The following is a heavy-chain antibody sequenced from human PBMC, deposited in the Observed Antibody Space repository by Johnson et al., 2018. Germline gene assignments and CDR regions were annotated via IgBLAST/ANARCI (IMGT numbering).Heavy chain of an antibody. Sequence: VQLVESGGGWVQPGVSLRLSCTASGFRFGNHGMNWLRQAPGKGLQWVSVISAGGDTTDYADAVKGRFTISRDNSNNTLYLQMNRLRAEDTAVYFCAGDKYQFDLLYYGMAVWGQGTTVTVSS. CDR2: ISAGGDTT. J-gene: IGHJ6*02. CDR3: AGDKYQFDLLYYGMAV. V-gene: IGHV3-23*04. CDR1: GFRFGNHG. D-gene: IGHD2-2*01.